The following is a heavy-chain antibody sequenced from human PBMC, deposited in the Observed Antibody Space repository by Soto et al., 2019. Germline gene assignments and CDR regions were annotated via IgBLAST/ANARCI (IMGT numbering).Heavy chain of an antibody. CDR1: GFTISTYA. Sequence: EVQLLESGGGLVQPGGSLRLSCAASGFTISTYAMSWVRQAPGKGLEWVSGISGSGHITYYADSVKGRFTISRDISKNTLYLQMSSLRAEDTGVYHCAKSLRTTVTTGFWFDPWGQGTLVTVSS. D-gene: IGHD4-17*01. V-gene: IGHV3-23*01. CDR3: AKSLRTTVTTGFWFDP. J-gene: IGHJ5*02. CDR2: ISGSGHIT.